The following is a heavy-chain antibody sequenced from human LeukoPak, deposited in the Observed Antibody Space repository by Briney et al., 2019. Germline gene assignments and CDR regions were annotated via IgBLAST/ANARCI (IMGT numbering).Heavy chain of an antibody. Sequence: GESLRLSCAASGFTFNSSPMTWVRQAPGKGLEWVSGISASTSGTYYADSVKGRFTISRDNSKDTVFLQMNSLRAEDTAVYYCAKVRTYFYHGLDVWGQGTTVTVSS. CDR1: GFTFNSSP. J-gene: IGHJ6*02. D-gene: IGHD1-14*01. CDR2: ISASTSGT. CDR3: AKVRTYFYHGLDV. V-gene: IGHV3-23*01.